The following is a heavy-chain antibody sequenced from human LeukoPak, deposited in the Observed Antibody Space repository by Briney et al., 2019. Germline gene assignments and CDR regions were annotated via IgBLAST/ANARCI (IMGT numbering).Heavy chain of an antibody. CDR2: VNWNGGST. CDR3: ARAGNPNYYSYHMDV. V-gene: IGHV3-20*04. Sequence: GGSLRLSCAASGFTFDDYAMNWVRQAPGKGLEWVSGVNWNGGSTGYADSVKGRFTISRDNAKNSLYLQMNSLRAEDTALYYCARAGNPNYYSYHMDVWGKGTTVTVSS. D-gene: IGHD1-14*01. J-gene: IGHJ6*03. CDR1: GFTFDDYA.